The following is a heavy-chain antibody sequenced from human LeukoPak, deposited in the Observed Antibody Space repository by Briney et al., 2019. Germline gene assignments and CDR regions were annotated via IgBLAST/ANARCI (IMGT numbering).Heavy chain of an antibody. Sequence: GGSLRLSCAASGFTFDDYAMHWVRQTPGKGLEWVSGISWNSGNIGYADSVKGRFTISRDNARNSLYLQMNSLRAEDTALYYCAKDNNAFNWNGNYFDYWGQGTLVTVSS. V-gene: IGHV3-9*01. CDR3: AKDNNAFNWNGNYFDY. CDR2: ISWNSGNI. D-gene: IGHD1-1*01. CDR1: GFTFDDYA. J-gene: IGHJ4*02.